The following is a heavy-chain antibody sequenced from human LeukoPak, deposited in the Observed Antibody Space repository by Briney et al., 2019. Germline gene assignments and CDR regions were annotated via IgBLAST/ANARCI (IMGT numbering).Heavy chain of an antibody. Sequence: GGSLRLSCAASGFTFSSFGMHWVRQAPGKGLEWVATISYDGSSKFYADSVKGRFTISRDNSKNTLYLQMNSLRAEDTAVYYCAREDSSSWYGGYYYGMDVWGQGTTVTVSS. CDR1: GFTFSSFG. CDR3: AREDSSSWYGGYYYGMDV. V-gene: IGHV3-30*03. CDR2: ISYDGSSK. J-gene: IGHJ6*02. D-gene: IGHD6-13*01.